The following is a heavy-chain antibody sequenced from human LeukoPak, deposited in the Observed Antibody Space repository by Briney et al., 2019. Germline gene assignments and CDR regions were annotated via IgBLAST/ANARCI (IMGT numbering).Heavy chain of an antibody. Sequence: GGSLRLSCAASGFTFSDYYMSWIRQAPGKGLEWVSYISSSGSTIYYADSVKGRFTISRDNAKNSPYLQMNSLRAEDTAVYYCANDRDSSSWGCMDVWGQGPTVTVSS. D-gene: IGHD6-13*01. J-gene: IGHJ6*02. CDR2: ISSSGSTI. CDR3: ANDRDSSSWGCMDV. V-gene: IGHV3-11*01. CDR1: GFTFSDYY.